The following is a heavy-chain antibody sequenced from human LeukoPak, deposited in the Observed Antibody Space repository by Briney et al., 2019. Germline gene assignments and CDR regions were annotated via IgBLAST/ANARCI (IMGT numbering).Heavy chain of an antibody. V-gene: IGHV3-23*01. J-gene: IGHJ4*02. CDR2: ISGSGGST. Sequence: GGSLRLSCAASGFTFSNYAMNWVRQAPGKGLEWVSGISGSGGSTYYADSVKGRFTISRDNSKNTLYLQMNSLRAEDTAVYYCASRFGERYYFDYWGQGTLVTVSS. D-gene: IGHD3-10*01. CDR1: GFTFSNYA. CDR3: ASRFGERYYFDY.